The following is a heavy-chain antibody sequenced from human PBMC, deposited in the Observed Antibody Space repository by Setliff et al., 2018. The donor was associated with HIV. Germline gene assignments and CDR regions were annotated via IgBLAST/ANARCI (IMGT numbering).Heavy chain of an antibody. CDR2: IIPIFDQT. Sequence: GASVKVSCKASGGTFSNYAFSWVRQAPGQGLEWMGGIIPIFDQTNYAQKFRDRIAITADASTSTAYMQLTNLKSDDTAVYYCASSPLDVVVTSSRRGCFESWGQGTLVTVSS. CDR1: GGTFSNYA. D-gene: IGHD2-21*02. V-gene: IGHV1-69*13. J-gene: IGHJ4*02. CDR3: ASSPLDVVVTSSRRGCFES.